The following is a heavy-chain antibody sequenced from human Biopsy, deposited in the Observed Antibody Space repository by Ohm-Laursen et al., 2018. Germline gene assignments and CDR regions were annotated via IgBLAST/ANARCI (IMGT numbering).Heavy chain of an antibody. Sequence: TLSLTCTVSGGSISSYYWNWIRQPPGKGLEWLGYISNIGSTNYNPSLKSRVTISVDTSKNHFSLKLTSVTAADTAVYYCARESALAGDFDSWGQGTLVTVSS. V-gene: IGHV4-59*01. J-gene: IGHJ4*02. CDR3: ARESALAGDFDS. D-gene: IGHD6-19*01. CDR1: GGSISSYY. CDR2: ISNIGST.